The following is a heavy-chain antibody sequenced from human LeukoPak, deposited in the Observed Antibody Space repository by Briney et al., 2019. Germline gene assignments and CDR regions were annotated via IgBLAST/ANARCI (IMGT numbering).Heavy chain of an antibody. Sequence: SETLSLTCTVSGGSISSYYWSWIRQPPGEGLEWIGYIYYSGSTNYNPSLKSRVTISVDTSKNQFSLKLSSVTAADTAVYYCARVGTYYYGSGSPGPWGQGTLVTVSS. CDR1: GGSISSYY. D-gene: IGHD3-10*01. J-gene: IGHJ5*02. CDR3: ARVGTYYYGSGSPGP. CDR2: IYYSGST. V-gene: IGHV4-59*08.